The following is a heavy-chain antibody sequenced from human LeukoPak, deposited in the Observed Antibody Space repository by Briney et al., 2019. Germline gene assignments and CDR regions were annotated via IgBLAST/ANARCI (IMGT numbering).Heavy chain of an antibody. CDR1: GFTFCAYA. Sequence: GGSLRLSCTASGFTFCAYAMMWVRQAPGKGPEWVSAIRGGGGSAFYADSVKGRFTISRDNSKYTLFLQMNSLRAEDTAVYYCARDPNGDYIGAFDMWGPGTMVTVSS. J-gene: IGHJ3*02. D-gene: IGHD4-17*01. CDR2: IRGGGGSA. V-gene: IGHV3-23*01. CDR3: ARDPNGDYIGAFDM.